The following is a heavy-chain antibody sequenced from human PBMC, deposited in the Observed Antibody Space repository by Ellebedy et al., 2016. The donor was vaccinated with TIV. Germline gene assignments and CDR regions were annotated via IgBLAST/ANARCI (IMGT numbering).Heavy chain of an antibody. D-gene: IGHD3/OR15-3a*01. CDR1: GFIFTNAW. V-gene: IGHV3-15*01. Sequence: GESLKISCEASGFIFTNAWMSWARQAPGKGLEWIGRIKHKADGGTIDYAAPVKGRFTISRDDSKNTLYLQMNSLKTEDTAVYYCGTGAAFDIWGQGTVVTVSS. CDR3: GTGAAFDI. CDR2: IKHKADGGTI. J-gene: IGHJ3*02.